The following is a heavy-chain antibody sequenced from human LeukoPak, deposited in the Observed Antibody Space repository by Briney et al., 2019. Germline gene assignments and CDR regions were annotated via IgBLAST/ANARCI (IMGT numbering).Heavy chain of an antibody. CDR3: ARGYCSSTNCYTYAFDI. Sequence: SETLSLTCTVSGGSISSGSYYWSWIRQPAGKGLEWIGRIYTSGSTNYNPSLKSRVTISVDTSKNQFSLKLSSVTAADTAVYYCARGYCSSTNCYTYAFDIWGQGTMVTVSS. CDR2: IYTSGST. CDR1: GGSISSGSYY. D-gene: IGHD2-2*02. V-gene: IGHV4-61*02. J-gene: IGHJ3*02.